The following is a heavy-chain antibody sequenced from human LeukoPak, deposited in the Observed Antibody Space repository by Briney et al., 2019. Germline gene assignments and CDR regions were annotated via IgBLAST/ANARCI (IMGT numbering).Heavy chain of an antibody. CDR1: GVTFSSYD. D-gene: IGHD3-9*01. J-gene: IGHJ4*02. CDR2: ISYDGTNK. Sequence: PGGSLRLSCAASGVTFSSYDMHWVRQAPGKGLEWVAVISYDGTNKDYADSVKGRLTISRDNSKNTLYLQMNSLRPEDTAVYYCANCNGWLPHNYWGQGTLVTVSS. V-gene: IGHV3-30-3*01. CDR3: ANCNGWLPHNY.